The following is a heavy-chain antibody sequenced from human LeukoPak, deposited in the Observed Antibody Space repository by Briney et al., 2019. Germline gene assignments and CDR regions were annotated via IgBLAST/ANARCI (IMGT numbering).Heavy chain of an antibody. V-gene: IGHV3-13*05. CDR1: GFTFSSYD. CDR2: IGTAGDP. J-gene: IGHJ4*02. D-gene: IGHD2-15*01. CDR3: ERKTTSGGFAY. Sequence: GGSLRLSCAASGFTFSSYDMHWVRQATGKGLEWVSAIGTAGDPYYPGSVKGRFTISRENAKNSLYLQMNSLRAGDTAVYYCERKTTSGGFAYWGKGPLVPVPS.